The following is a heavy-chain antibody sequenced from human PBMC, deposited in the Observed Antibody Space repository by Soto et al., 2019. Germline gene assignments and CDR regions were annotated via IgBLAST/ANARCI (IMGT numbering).Heavy chain of an antibody. CDR2: IYYSGST. Sequence: SETLSLTCTVSGGSISSYYWSWIRQPPGKGLEWIGYIYYSGSTNYNPSLKSRVTISVDTSKNQFSLKLSSVTAADTAGYYCVRHPPPPRCSGGSCYELLYYFDYWGQGTLVTVSS. CDR3: VRHPPPPRCSGGSCYELLYYFDY. D-gene: IGHD2-15*01. J-gene: IGHJ4*02. V-gene: IGHV4-59*08. CDR1: GGSISSYY.